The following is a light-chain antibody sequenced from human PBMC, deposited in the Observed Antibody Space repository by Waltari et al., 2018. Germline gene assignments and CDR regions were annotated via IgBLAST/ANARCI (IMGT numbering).Light chain of an antibody. CDR3: SSYTSSNTLEVM. CDR1: SSHARAYNY. Sequence: QSALTQPASVSGSPGQSITIPSPGTSSHARAYNYVTWYQQHPGKAPKLTIYEASKRPSGVSSRFSGSKSGNTASLTISGLQAEDEADYYCSSYTSSNTLEVMFGGGTKLTVL. V-gene: IGLV2-14*01. J-gene: IGLJ3*02. CDR2: EAS.